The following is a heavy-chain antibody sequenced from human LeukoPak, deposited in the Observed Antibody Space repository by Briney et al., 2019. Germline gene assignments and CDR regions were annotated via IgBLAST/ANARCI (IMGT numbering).Heavy chain of an antibody. Sequence: SETLSLTCAVYGGSFSGYYWSWIRQPPGKGLEWIGEINHSGSTNYNPSLKSRVNISVDTSKNQFSLKLSSVTAADTAVYYCARGGVGTMVRGVIITDYYYYGMDVWGQGTTVTVSS. CDR1: GGSFSGYY. D-gene: IGHD3-10*01. CDR2: INHSGST. V-gene: IGHV4-34*01. CDR3: ARGGVGTMVRGVIITDYYYYGMDV. J-gene: IGHJ6*02.